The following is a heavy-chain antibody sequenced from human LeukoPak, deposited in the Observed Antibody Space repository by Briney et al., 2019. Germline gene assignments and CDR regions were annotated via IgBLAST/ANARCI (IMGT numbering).Heavy chain of an antibody. CDR3: ARAPANKYDSRLTEDY. Sequence: GASVKVSCTASGYTFTGYYIHWVRQAPGQGLEWTGIINPSDGTTSYAQKFRGRVTLTRDTSTSTVYMELSSLRSEDTAVYYCARAPANKYDSRLTEDYWGQGTLVTVSS. D-gene: IGHD3-22*01. J-gene: IGHJ4*02. V-gene: IGHV1-46*01. CDR1: GYTFTGYY. CDR2: INPSDGTT.